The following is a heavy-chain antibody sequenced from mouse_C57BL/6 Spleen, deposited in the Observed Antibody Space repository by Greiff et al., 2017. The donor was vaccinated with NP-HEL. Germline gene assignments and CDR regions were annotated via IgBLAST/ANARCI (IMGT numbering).Heavy chain of an antibody. CDR3: AREGLWLRQGTLDY. J-gene: IGHJ2*01. Sequence: QVQLQQPGTELVKPGASVKLSCKASGYTFTSYWMHWVKQRPGQGLEWIGNINPSNGGTNYNEKFKSKATLTVDKSSRTAYMQLSSLTSEDSAVYYGAREGLWLRQGTLDYWGQGTTLTVSS. CDR2: INPSNGGT. V-gene: IGHV1-53*01. CDR1: GYTFTSYW. D-gene: IGHD2-2*01.